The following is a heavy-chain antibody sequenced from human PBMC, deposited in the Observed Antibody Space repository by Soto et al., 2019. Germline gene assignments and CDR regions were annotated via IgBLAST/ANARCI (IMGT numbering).Heavy chain of an antibody. CDR2: ISGSGGST. J-gene: IGHJ5*02. D-gene: IGHD2-2*01. Sequence: GGSLRLSCAASGFTFSSYAMSWVRQAPGKGLEWVSAISGSGGSTYYADSVKGRFTISRDNSKNTLYLQMNSLRAEDTAVYYCAKGLIVVPAAPEWFDPWGQGTLVTVSS. CDR1: GFTFSSYA. CDR3: AKGLIVVPAAPEWFDP. V-gene: IGHV3-23*01.